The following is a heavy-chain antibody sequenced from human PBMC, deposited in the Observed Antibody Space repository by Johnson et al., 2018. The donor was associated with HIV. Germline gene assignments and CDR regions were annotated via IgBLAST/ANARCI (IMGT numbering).Heavy chain of an antibody. CDR2: IGTAGDT. D-gene: IGHD6-13*01. V-gene: IGHV3-13*01. J-gene: IGHJ3*02. CDR1: GFTFSSYD. Sequence: DVQVVESGGGLVQPRGSLRLSCAASGFTFSSYDMHWVRQATGKGLEWVSAIGTAGDTYYPGSVKGRFTISRENAKNSLYLQMNSLRPEDTAVYYCAKDTQGSWFPNALDIWGQGTMVTVSS. CDR3: AKDTQGSWFPNALDI.